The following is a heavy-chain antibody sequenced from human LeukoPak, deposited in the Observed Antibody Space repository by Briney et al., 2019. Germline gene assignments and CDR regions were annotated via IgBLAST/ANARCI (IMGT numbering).Heavy chain of an antibody. CDR3: AREYYDILTGYYRFDY. V-gene: IGHV1-2*02. D-gene: IGHD3-9*01. CDR2: INPNSGDT. J-gene: IGHJ4*02. CDR1: GYTFTGYY. Sequence: ASVKVSCKASGYTFTGYYMHWVRQAPGQGLEWMGWINPNSGDTNYAQKFQGRVTITRNTSISTAYMELSSLRSEDTAVYYCAREYYDILTGYYRFDYWGQGTLVTVSS.